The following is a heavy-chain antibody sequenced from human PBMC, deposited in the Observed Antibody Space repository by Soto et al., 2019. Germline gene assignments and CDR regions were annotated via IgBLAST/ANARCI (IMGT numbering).Heavy chain of an antibody. CDR2: ISYDGSNK. Sequence: GGSLRLSCAASGFTFSSYAMHWVRQAPGKGLERVAVISYDGSNKYYADSVKGRFTISRDNSKNTLYLKMNSLRAEDTAVYYCARGTDFWSGLPLYYFDYWGQGTLVTVSS. J-gene: IGHJ4*02. CDR3: ARGTDFWSGLPLYYFDY. D-gene: IGHD3-3*01. V-gene: IGHV3-30-3*01. CDR1: GFTFSSYA.